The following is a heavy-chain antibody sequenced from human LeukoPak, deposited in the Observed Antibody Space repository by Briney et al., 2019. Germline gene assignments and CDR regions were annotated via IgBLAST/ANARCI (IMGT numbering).Heavy chain of an antibody. J-gene: IGHJ4*02. CDR2: INWNGGST. V-gene: IGHV3-20*04. Sequence: GSLRLSCAASGFTFDDYGMSWVRQAPGKGLEWVSGINWNGGSTGYADSVKGRFTISRDNAKNPLYLQMNSLRAEDTALYYCARGPAYYDSSGYYYDYWGQGTLVTVSS. CDR3: ARGPAYYDSSGYYYDY. CDR1: GFTFDDYG. D-gene: IGHD3-22*01.